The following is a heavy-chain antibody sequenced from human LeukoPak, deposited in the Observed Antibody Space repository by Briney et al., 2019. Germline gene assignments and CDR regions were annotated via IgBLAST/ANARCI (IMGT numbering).Heavy chain of an antibody. J-gene: IGHJ4*02. CDR1: GFTFSNAW. CDR3: TTPPPEC. CDR2: IKRKTDRVTT. V-gene: IGHV3-15*01. Sequence: GGSLSLSCAASGFTFSNAWMSWVRQAPGKGLEWVGRIKRKTDRVTTDYAAPVKGRFTISREESNNSPDLQMNSRKPEDIPVYYCTTPPPECWGQGTLVTVSS.